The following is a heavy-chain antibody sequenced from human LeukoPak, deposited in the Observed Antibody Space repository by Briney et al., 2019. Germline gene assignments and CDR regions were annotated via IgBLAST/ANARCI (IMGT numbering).Heavy chain of an antibody. J-gene: IGHJ5*02. CDR2: IYYSGST. D-gene: IGHD6-19*01. V-gene: IGHV4-39*07. Sequence: SETLSLTCTVSGGSISSSSYYWGWIRQPPGKGLEWIGGIYYSGSTYYNPSLKSRVTISVDTSKNQFSLKLSSVTAADTAVYYCARCDSSGWYTTNWFDPWGQGTLVTVSS. CDR3: ARCDSSGWYTTNWFDP. CDR1: GGSISSSSYY.